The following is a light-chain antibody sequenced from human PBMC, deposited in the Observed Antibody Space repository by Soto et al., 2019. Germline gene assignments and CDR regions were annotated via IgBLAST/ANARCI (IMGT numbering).Light chain of an antibody. CDR2: DAS. Sequence: DSKMTQAPSTLTAQIGDRGTITCRASQSINNWLAWYQQKPGKAPKVLIYDASNLESGVPSRFSGSGSGTEFTLTISSLQPDDFAIYYCQRYNTYAGAFGQRTKADIK. V-gene: IGKV1-5*01. J-gene: IGKJ1*01. CDR1: QSINNW. CDR3: QRYNTYAGA.